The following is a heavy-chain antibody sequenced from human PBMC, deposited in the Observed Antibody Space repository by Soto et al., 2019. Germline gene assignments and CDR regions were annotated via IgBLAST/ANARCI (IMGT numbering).Heavy chain of an antibody. CDR3: ARCPLNDYSSYPNFDY. D-gene: IGHD6-6*01. J-gene: IGHJ4*02. CDR1: GGTFSIYA. CDR2: IIPTLNTA. Sequence: SVKVSCKASGGTFSIYAISWVRQAPGQGLEWMGGIIPTLNTANYAQKFQGRVTITAGESTSTAYMELSSLRSEDTAVYYCARCPLNDYSSYPNFDYWGQGTLVTVSS. V-gene: IGHV1-69*13.